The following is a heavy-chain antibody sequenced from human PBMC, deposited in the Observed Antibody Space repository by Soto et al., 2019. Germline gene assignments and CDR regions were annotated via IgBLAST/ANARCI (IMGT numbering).Heavy chain of an antibody. J-gene: IGHJ5*02. V-gene: IGHV4-4*07. Sequence: SETLSLTCTVSGASISGYCWSGIRKSAGKGLEWIGRIYATGTTDYNPSLKSRVMMSVDTSKKQFSLRLRSVTAADTAVYYCVRDGTKTLRDWFDPWGQGISGTVSS. CDR1: GASISGYC. D-gene: IGHD1-1*01. CDR3: VRDGTKTLRDWFDP. CDR2: IYATGTT.